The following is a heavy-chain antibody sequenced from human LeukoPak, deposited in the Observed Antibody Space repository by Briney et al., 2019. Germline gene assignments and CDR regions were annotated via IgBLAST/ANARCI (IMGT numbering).Heavy chain of an antibody. J-gene: IGHJ4*02. V-gene: IGHV4-59*01. Sequence: PSETLSLTCTVSGDSISSYYWTWIRQPPGKGLEWLGYLYSSGNTYYNPSLKSRVTMSVDTSKNQFSLRLTSVTAADTAVYYCARLEYDILTGYFNFDYWGQGTLVTVFS. CDR3: ARLEYDILTGYFNFDY. CDR2: LYSSGNT. CDR1: GDSISSYY. D-gene: IGHD3-9*01.